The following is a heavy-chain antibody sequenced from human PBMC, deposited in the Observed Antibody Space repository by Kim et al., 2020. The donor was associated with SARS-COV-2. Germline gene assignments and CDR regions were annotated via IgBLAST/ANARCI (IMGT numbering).Heavy chain of an antibody. Sequence: SETLSLTCTVSGGSISSSSYYWGWIRQPPGKGLEWIGSIYYSGSTYYNPSLKSRVTISVDTSKNQFSLKLSSVTAADTAMYYCARLWFGDSFDYWGQGTLVTVSS. V-gene: IGHV4-39*07. CDR3: ARLWFGDSFDY. J-gene: IGHJ4*02. CDR1: GGSISSSSYY. CDR2: IYYSGST. D-gene: IGHD3-10*01.